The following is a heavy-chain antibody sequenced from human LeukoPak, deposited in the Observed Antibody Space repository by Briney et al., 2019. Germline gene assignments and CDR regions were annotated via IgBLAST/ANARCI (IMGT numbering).Heavy chain of an antibody. CDR2: ISGSAGRT. CDR1: GFTFTTYA. V-gene: IGHV3-23*01. D-gene: IGHD2-15*01. J-gene: IGHJ4*02. Sequence: GGSLRLSCAASGFTFTTYAMSWVRQAPGKELERVSGISGSAGRTNYADSVKGRFTISRDNSKNTLYVQMNSLRAEDTAVYYCAKLSCSGGSCYPPFDYWGQGTLVTVSS. CDR3: AKLSCSGGSCYPPFDY.